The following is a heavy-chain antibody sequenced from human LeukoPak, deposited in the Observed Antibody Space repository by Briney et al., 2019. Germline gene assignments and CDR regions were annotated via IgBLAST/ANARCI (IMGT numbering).Heavy chain of an antibody. D-gene: IGHD1-14*01. CDR3: ATGRVTLTYYYYGMDV. V-gene: IGHV4-39*02. CDR1: AGSTSSTTYY. J-gene: IGHJ6*02. Sequence: SENLSLTCTVSAGSTSSTTYYWGWIRQPPGKDLEWIGSIYYTGSTYYNPSLKSGVTISVDTSKNHFSLKLSSVTAADTAVYYCATGRVTLTYYYYGMDVWGQGTTVTVSS. CDR2: IYYTGST.